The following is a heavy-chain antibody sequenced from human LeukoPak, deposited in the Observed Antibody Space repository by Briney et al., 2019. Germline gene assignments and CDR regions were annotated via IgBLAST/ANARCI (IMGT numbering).Heavy chain of an antibody. CDR1: GFTFSSYA. J-gene: IGHJ4*02. D-gene: IGHD3-10*01. CDR3: AKDLGGEGGSGFPGY. V-gene: IGHV3-23*01. CDR2: ISGSGGDT. Sequence: GGSLRLSCAASGFTFSSYAMSWVRQAPGKGLEWVSAISGSGGDTYYADSVKGRFTISRDNSKNTLYLRMNSLRVEDAAVYYCAKDLGGEGGSGFPGYWGQGTLVTVSS.